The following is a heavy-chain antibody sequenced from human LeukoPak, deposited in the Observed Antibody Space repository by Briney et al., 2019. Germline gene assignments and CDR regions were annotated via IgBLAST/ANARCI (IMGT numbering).Heavy chain of an antibody. CDR1: GGSISSSNW. D-gene: IGHD3-10*01. Sequence: KSSETLSLTCAVSGGSISSSNWWSGVRQPPGEGLEWIGYIYYSGSTNYNPSLKSRVTISVDTSKNQFSLKLSSVTAADTAVYYCARDRVEVRGPKVYPDWYFDLWGRGTLVTVSS. CDR2: IYYSGST. V-gene: IGHV4-4*02. CDR3: ARDRVEVRGPKVYPDWYFDL. J-gene: IGHJ2*01.